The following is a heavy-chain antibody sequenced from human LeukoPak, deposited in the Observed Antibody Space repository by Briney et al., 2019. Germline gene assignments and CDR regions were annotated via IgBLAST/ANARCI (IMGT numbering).Heavy chain of an antibody. D-gene: IGHD5-12*01. CDR3: AGGRLVATSKAVAIDY. CDR2: INERGSST. Sequence: GGSLRLSCVASGFNFGGYGMHWVRQAPGKGLVWVSRINERGSSTSYADSVKGRFTISRDNAKNTLYLQMNNLRADDTAVYYCAGGRLVATSKAVAIDYWGQGTLVTVSS. J-gene: IGHJ4*02. V-gene: IGHV3-74*01. CDR1: GFNFGGYG.